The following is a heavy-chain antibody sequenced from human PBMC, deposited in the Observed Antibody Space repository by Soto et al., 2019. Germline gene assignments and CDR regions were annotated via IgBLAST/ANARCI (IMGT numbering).Heavy chain of an antibody. Sequence: QVQLVQSGAEVKKPGSSVKVSCKASGGTFSSYAISWVRQAPGQGLEWMGGIIPIFGTANYAQKFQGRVTITADESTSTADMELSSLRSEDTAVYYCASPGRYTWNYRGYNWFDPWGQGTLVTVSS. J-gene: IGHJ5*02. CDR2: IIPIFGTA. CDR1: GGTFSSYA. CDR3: ASPGRYTWNYRGYNWFDP. D-gene: IGHD1-7*01. V-gene: IGHV1-69*12.